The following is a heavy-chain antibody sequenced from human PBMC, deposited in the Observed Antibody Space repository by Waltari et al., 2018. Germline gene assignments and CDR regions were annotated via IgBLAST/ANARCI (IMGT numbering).Heavy chain of an antibody. CDR1: GFTVNSNY. J-gene: IGHJ3*01. D-gene: IGHD2-15*01. CDR3: ARRLVVAGTLDVFDL. CDR2: CYGTGNT. V-gene: IGHV3-53*01. Sequence: EVQLVESGGDLIQPGGSLRLSCAASGFTVNSNYINWVRQSPGKGVGGVSVCYGTGNTDYADAGKGRFTTSRDNSKNTVYLQMDSLRVEDTAMYYCARRLVVAGTLDVFDLWGQGTRVIVSS.